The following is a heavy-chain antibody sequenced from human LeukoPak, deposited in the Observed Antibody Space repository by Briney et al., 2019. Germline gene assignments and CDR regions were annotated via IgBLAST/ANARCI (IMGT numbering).Heavy chain of an antibody. D-gene: IGHD3-9*01. Sequence: ASVNVSCTASGYTFTSYAMHWVRQAPGQRLEWMGWINAGNGNTKYSQKFQGRVTITRDTSASTAYMELSSLRSEDTAVYYCARVGRRYFDWLPPDLPYWGQGTLVTVSS. V-gene: IGHV1-3*01. CDR3: ARVGRRYFDWLPPDLPY. J-gene: IGHJ4*02. CDR2: INAGNGNT. CDR1: GYTFTSYA.